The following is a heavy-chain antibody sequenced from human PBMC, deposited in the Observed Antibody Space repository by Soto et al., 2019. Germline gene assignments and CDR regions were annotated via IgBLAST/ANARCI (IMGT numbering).Heavy chain of an antibody. J-gene: IGHJ4*02. CDR3: AVGASDDDICGSYRFCHSNFDH. D-gene: IGHD3-16*02. V-gene: IGHV1-8*01. Sequence: QVQLVQSGAEVKKPGASVKVSCKASGYTFTSYDINWVRQATGQGLEWMGWMNPNSGNTGYAQKFQGRVTMTRKTSVSTAYIELSSLRSEGTAVYYCAVGASDDDICGSYRFCHSNFDHWGQGTLVTLPS. CDR1: GYTFTSYD. CDR2: MNPNSGNT.